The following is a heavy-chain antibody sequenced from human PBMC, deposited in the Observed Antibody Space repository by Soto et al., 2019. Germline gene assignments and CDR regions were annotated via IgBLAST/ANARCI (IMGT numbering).Heavy chain of an antibody. D-gene: IGHD3-3*01. Sequence: ASETLSLTCAVYGGSFSGYYWSWIRQPPGKGLEWIGEINHSGSTNYNPSLKSRVTISVDTSKNQFSLKLSSVTAADTAVYYCARGDTIFGVVPRGGYYYGMDVWGQGTTVTVSS. V-gene: IGHV4-34*01. CDR2: INHSGST. CDR1: GGSFSGYY. CDR3: ARGDTIFGVVPRGGYYYGMDV. J-gene: IGHJ6*02.